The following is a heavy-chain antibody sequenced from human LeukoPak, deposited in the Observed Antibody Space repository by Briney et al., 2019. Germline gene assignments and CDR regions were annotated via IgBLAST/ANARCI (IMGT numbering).Heavy chain of an antibody. D-gene: IGHD2-15*01. Sequence: ASVKVSCKASGYTLSSYGISWVRQAPAQELEWLGYISAYNGNTNYAQKVQGRITLTTDTSTRTAYMEMRSLRSDDTAVYYCARDCSGSSCYWIHWGQGTLVTVSS. CDR2: ISAYNGNT. CDR3: ARDCSGSSCYWIH. CDR1: GYTLSSYG. J-gene: IGHJ4*02. V-gene: IGHV1-18*01.